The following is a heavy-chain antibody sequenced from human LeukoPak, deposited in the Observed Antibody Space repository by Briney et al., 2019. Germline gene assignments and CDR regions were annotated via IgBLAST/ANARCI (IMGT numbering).Heavy chain of an antibody. CDR3: ARGDGKDDFWSGYHYYYYGMDV. V-gene: IGHV3-53*01. D-gene: IGHD3-3*01. Sequence: GGSLRLSCAASGFTVSSNYMSWARQAPGKGLEWVSVIYSGGSTYYADSVKGRFTISRDNSKNTLYLQMNSLRAEDTAVYYCARGDGKDDFWSGYHYYYYGMDVWGQGTTVTVSS. J-gene: IGHJ6*02. CDR2: IYSGGST. CDR1: GFTVSSNY.